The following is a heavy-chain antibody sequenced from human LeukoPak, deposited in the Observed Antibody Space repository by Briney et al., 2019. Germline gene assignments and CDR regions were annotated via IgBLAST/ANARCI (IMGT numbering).Heavy chain of an antibody. CDR3: ARSHYYDTSGYLVAFDI. D-gene: IGHD3-22*01. Sequence: SETLSLTCAVYGGSFSGYYWSWIRQPPGQGLEWIGDVTHNGGTYYNWSLKSRVTISIDTSKNQFSLKLNSVTAADTAVYYCARSHYYDTSGYLVAFDIWGHGTMVPVSS. V-gene: IGHV4-34*01. CDR1: GGSFSGYY. CDR2: VTHNGGT. J-gene: IGHJ3*02.